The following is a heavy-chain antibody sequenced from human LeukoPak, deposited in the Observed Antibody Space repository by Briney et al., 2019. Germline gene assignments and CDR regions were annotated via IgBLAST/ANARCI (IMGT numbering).Heavy chain of an antibody. Sequence: ASVKVSCKASGYTFTGYYMHWVRQAPGQGLEWMGIINPSGGSTSYAQKFQGRVTMTRDTSTTTVYMELSSLRSEDTAVYYCAREPSGGYTYGLLLNYWGQGTLVTVSS. V-gene: IGHV1-46*01. CDR2: INPSGGST. J-gene: IGHJ4*02. CDR3: AREPSGGYTYGLLLNY. CDR1: GYTFTGYY. D-gene: IGHD5-18*01.